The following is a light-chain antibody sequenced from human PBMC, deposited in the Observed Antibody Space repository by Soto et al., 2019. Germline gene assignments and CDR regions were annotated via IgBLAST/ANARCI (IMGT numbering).Light chain of an antibody. Sequence: DIVMSQSPDSLAVSLGERATINCKSSQSFLYSSNNENYLAWYQQKPGQPPKLLIYWASTRESGVPDRFSGSGSGTDFTLTISSLQAEDVAVYYCQQYYSTPWTFGQGTKVDIK. CDR1: QSFLYSSNNENY. CDR2: WAS. V-gene: IGKV4-1*01. CDR3: QQYYSTPWT. J-gene: IGKJ1*01.